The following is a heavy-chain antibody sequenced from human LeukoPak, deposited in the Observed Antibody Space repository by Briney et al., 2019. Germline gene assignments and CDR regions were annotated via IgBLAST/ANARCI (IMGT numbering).Heavy chain of an antibody. CDR3: ASEKQWLVHQGDY. CDR2: IKQDGSEK. Sequence: GGSLRLSCAASGCTFSSYWMSWVRQPPGKGLEWVANIKQDGSEKYYVDSVEGRFTISRDNAKNSLYLQMNSLRAEDTAVYYCASEKQWLVHQGDYWGQGTLVTVSS. D-gene: IGHD6-19*01. V-gene: IGHV3-7*01. CDR1: GCTFSSYW. J-gene: IGHJ4*02.